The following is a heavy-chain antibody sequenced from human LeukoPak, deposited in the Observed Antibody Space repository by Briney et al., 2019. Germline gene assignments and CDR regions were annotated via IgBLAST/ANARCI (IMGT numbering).Heavy chain of an antibody. CDR3: ARDLGSSSSGFDY. CDR1: GGSISSSSYY. V-gene: IGHV4-39*07. Sequence: SETLSLTCTVSGGSISSSSYYWGWIRQPPGKGLEWIGSIYYSGSTYYNPSLKSRVTISVDTSKNQFSLKLSSVTAADTAVYYCARDLGSSSSGFDYWGQGTLVTVSS. J-gene: IGHJ4*02. D-gene: IGHD6-6*01. CDR2: IYYSGST.